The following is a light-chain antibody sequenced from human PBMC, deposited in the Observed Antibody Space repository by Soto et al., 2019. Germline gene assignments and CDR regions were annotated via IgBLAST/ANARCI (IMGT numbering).Light chain of an antibody. CDR1: SSNIGAGYD. J-gene: IGLJ2*01. Sequence: VLTQPPSVSGAPGQRVTISCTGSSSNIGAGYDVHWYQQLPGTAPKLLIYVNTNRPSGVPDRFSGSKSGTSASLAITGLQAEDEADYYCQSYDSSLSAVVLGGGTKLTVL. CDR3: QSYDSSLSAVV. V-gene: IGLV1-40*01. CDR2: VNT.